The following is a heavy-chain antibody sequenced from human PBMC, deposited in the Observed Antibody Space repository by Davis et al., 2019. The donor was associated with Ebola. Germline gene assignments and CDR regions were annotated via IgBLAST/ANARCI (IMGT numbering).Heavy chain of an antibody. CDR2: INHSGST. J-gene: IGHJ3*02. D-gene: IGHD2-2*01. Sequence: SETLSLTCAVYGGSFSGSYWSWIRQPPGKGLEWIGEINHSGSTNYNPSLKSRVTISVDTSKNQFSLKLSSVTAADTAVYYCARYQGYCSSTSCKRDAFDIWGQGTMVTVSS. V-gene: IGHV4-34*01. CDR3: ARYQGYCSSTSCKRDAFDI. CDR1: GGSFSGSY.